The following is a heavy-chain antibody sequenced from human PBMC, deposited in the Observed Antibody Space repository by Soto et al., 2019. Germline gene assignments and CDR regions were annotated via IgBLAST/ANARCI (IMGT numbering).Heavy chain of an antibody. CDR3: ARTRRVGSNDY. CDR2: IYYSWST. V-gene: IGHV4-39*01. Sequence: PSETLSRKCTVSGGSLSSSSYYWGWIRHPPGKVLEWIGSIYYSWSTYYNPSLKSRVTISVDTSKNQFSPKLSSVTAADTAVYYCARTRRVGSNDYWGQGPLVNVSS. CDR1: GGSLSSSSYY. J-gene: IGHJ4*02. D-gene: IGHD1-26*01.